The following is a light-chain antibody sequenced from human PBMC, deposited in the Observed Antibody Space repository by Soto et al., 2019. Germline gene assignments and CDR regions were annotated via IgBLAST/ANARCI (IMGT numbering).Light chain of an antibody. CDR3: QQYGSSPT. Sequence: EIVLTQSPGTLSLSPGERATLSCRASQSVSSSYLAWYQQKPGQAPRLLIYGASSRATGIPDRFSGSGSGTDFTLTISRLEPEDVAVYYCQQYGSSPTFGQGTEVETK. J-gene: IGKJ1*01. CDR1: QSVSSSY. CDR2: GAS. V-gene: IGKV3-20*01.